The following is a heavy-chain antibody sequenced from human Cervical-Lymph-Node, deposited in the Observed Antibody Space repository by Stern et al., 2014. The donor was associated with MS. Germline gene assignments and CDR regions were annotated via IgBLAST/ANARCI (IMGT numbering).Heavy chain of an antibody. D-gene: IGHD6-19*01. CDR1: GGSINSYS. V-gene: IGHV4-59*01. CDR3: ARADTSGWYFDD. Sequence: VQLVESGPGLVKPSETLSLTCTVSGGSINSYSWSWIRQPPGKGLEWIGYYYYSGSNDYNPFLKSRVTISVNTSKIQFSLKLNSVTAADTAVYYCARADTSGWYFDDWGQGTLVTVSS. J-gene: IGHJ4*02. CDR2: YYYSGSN.